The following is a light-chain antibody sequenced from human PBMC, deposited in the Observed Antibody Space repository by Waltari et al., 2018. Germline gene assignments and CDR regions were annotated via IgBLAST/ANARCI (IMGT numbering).Light chain of an antibody. CDR2: EVT. J-gene: IGLJ3*02. Sequence: QSALTQPASVSGSPGQSITISCTGPSSDIGGHNHVSWYQQHPGKAPKLVIFEVTTRPSGVSNRFSGSKSGNTASLTISGLQAEDEADYYCTSYTTSVTWVFGGGTKVTVL. CDR3: TSYTTSVTWV. V-gene: IGLV2-14*01. CDR1: SSDIGGHNH.